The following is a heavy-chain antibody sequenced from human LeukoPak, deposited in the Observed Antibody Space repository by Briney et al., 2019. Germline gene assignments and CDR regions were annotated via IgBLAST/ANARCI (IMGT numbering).Heavy chain of an antibody. CDR2: MSPNSGNT. CDR1: GYTFTSYD. V-gene: IGHV1-8*03. D-gene: IGHD2-2*01. Sequence: ASVKVSCKASGYTFTSYDINWVRQATGQGLEWMGWMSPNSGNTGYAQKFQGRVTITRNTSISTAYMELSSLRSEDTAVYYCARVVIRVVPAAHDAFDIWGQGTMVTVSS. CDR3: ARVVIRVVPAAHDAFDI. J-gene: IGHJ3*02.